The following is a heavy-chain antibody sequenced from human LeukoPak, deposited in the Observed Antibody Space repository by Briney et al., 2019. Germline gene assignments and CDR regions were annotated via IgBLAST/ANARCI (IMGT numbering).Heavy chain of an antibody. V-gene: IGHV5-51*01. D-gene: IGHD2-2*01. CDR3: ARQLERYCSSTSCYDAFDI. CDR2: IYPGDSDT. CDR1: GYSFTNHW. Sequence: GESLKISCKGSGYSFTNHWIGWVRQMPGKGLEWMGTIYPGDSDTRYSPSFQGQVTISADKSIRTAYLQWSSLKASDTAMYYCARQLERYCSSTSCYDAFDIWGQGTMVTVSS. J-gene: IGHJ3*02.